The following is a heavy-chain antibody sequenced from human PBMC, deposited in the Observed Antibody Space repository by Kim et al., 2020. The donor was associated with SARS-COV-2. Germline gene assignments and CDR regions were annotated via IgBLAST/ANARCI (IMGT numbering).Heavy chain of an antibody. Sequence: SETLSLTCTVSGGSISSSSYYWGWIRQPPGKGLEWIGSIYYSGSTYYNPSLKSRVTISVDTSKNQFSLKLSSVTAADTAVYYCARQGIVVVPAGPFVYFDYWGQGTLVTVSS. CDR3: ARQGIVVVPAGPFVYFDY. D-gene: IGHD2-2*01. CDR2: IYYSGST. J-gene: IGHJ4*02. V-gene: IGHV4-39*01. CDR1: GGSISSSSYY.